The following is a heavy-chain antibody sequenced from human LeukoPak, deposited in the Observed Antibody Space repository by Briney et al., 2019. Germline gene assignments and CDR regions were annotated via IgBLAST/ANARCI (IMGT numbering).Heavy chain of an antibody. D-gene: IGHD2-15*01. J-gene: IGHJ4*02. CDR1: RFAFSSSW. V-gene: IGHV3-7*05. CDR3: AREWWYLDY. Sequence: GGSLRLSCAASRFAFSSSWMTWVRQAPGRGLEWVARTKEDGSDIHYVDSVKGRFTISRDNAKNSLYLQMNSLRVEDTAVYYCAREWWYLDYWGQGTLVTVSS. CDR2: TKEDGSDI.